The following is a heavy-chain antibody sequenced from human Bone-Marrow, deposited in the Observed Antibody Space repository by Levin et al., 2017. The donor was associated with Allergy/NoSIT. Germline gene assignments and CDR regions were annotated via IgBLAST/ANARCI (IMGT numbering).Heavy chain of an antibody. CDR2: IYYGGST. D-gene: IGHD6-13*01. Sequence: GESLKISCAASGFIVSNHYMSWVRQAPGKGLEWVSSIYYGGSTYYADSVKGRFTISRDNSKNTLYLQMSSLRVEDTAVYFCARSQDSSKSHDYWGQGTLVTVSS. CDR3: ARSQDSSKSHDY. V-gene: IGHV3-53*01. CDR1: GFIVSNHY. J-gene: IGHJ4*02.